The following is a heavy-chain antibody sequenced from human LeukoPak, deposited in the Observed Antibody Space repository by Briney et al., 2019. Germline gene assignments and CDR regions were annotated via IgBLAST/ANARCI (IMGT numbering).Heavy chain of an antibody. Sequence: PSETLSLTCTVSGGSISSYYWSWIRQPPGKGLEWIGYIYYSGSTNYNPSLTSRVTISVDTSKNQFSLKLSSVTAADTAVYYCASNYYGSGSLDYWGQGNLVTVSS. CDR2: IYYSGST. CDR1: GGSISSYY. J-gene: IGHJ4*02. V-gene: IGHV4-59*08. CDR3: ASNYYGSGSLDY. D-gene: IGHD3-10*01.